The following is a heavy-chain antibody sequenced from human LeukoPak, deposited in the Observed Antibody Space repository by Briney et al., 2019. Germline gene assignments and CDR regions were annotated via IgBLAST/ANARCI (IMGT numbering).Heavy chain of an antibody. D-gene: IGHD5-24*01. Sequence: SSETLSLTCTVSGGSISSYYWSWIRQPPGKGLEWIGYIYYSGSTNYNPSLKSRVTISVDTSKNQFSLKLSSVTAADTAVYYCARGGYNPFYFDYWGQGTLVTVSS. J-gene: IGHJ4*02. V-gene: IGHV4-59*08. CDR3: ARGGYNPFYFDY. CDR1: GGSISSYY. CDR2: IYYSGST.